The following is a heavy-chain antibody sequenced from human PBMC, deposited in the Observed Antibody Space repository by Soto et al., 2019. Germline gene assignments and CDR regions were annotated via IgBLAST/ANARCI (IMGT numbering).Heavy chain of an antibody. CDR2: INHSGST. Sequence: SETLSLTCTVSGGSVSSGSYYWSWIRQPPGTGLEWIGEINHSGSTNYNPSLKSRVTISVDTSKNQFSLKLTSVTAADTAVYYCARDKITGLFDYWGQGTLVTGLL. D-gene: IGHD2-8*02. CDR1: GGSVSSGSYY. CDR3: ARDKITGLFDY. V-gene: IGHV4-61*01. J-gene: IGHJ4*02.